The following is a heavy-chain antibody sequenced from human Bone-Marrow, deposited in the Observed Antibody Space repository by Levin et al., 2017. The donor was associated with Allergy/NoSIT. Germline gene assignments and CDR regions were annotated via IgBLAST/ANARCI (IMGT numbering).Heavy chain of an antibody. CDR1: GGSISSGNY. CDR3: AFSRGFAELSG. J-gene: IGHJ4*02. CDR2: ISHTGSP. D-gene: IGHD1-14*01. Sequence: PSETLSLTCAVSGGSISSGNYWGWVRQSPEKGLEWIGEISHTGSPNYNPSLTSRVTILIDKSKNQFSLNLNSVTAADAAVYYCAFSRGFAELSGWGQGTLVTVSS. V-gene: IGHV4/OR15-8*02.